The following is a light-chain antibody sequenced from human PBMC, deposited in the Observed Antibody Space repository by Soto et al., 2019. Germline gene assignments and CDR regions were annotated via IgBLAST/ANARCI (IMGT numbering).Light chain of an antibody. CDR1: QSFSSN. CDR2: GAS. J-gene: IGKJ4*01. Sequence: EIVMTQSPATLSVSPGERATLSCRASQSFSSNLAWYQQKPGQAPRLLIYGASTRATGIPDRFSGSGSGTEFTLTISSLQSEDFAVYYCQQYNNWPPLTFGGGTKVEIK. V-gene: IGKV3-15*01. CDR3: QQYNNWPPLT.